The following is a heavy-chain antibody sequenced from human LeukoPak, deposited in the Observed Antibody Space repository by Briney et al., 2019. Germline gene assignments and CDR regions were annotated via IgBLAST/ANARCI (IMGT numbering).Heavy chain of an antibody. Sequence: PGGSLRLSCAASGFTFSNFGMNWVRQAPGKGLVWVSSISSSSRYIYYADSVKGRFTISRDNAKNSLYLQMNSLRAEDTAVYDCARTDGYNSFDYWGQGTLVTVSS. V-gene: IGHV3-21*01. CDR2: ISSSSRYI. J-gene: IGHJ4*02. D-gene: IGHD5-24*01. CDR3: ARTDGYNSFDY. CDR1: GFTFSNFG.